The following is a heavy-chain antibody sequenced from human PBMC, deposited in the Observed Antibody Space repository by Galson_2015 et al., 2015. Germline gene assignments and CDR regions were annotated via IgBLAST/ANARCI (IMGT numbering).Heavy chain of an antibody. CDR2: IKQDGGDK. J-gene: IGHJ4*02. D-gene: IGHD5/OR15-5a*01. CDR1: GFTFSNYW. Sequence: SLRLSCAASGFTFSNYWMAWVRQAPGKGLEWVANIKQDGGDKYYVDSVKGRFTISRDDAKNSLYLQMNSLRAEDTAVYYCARGLVNRLRGFDYWGQGTLVTVSS. V-gene: IGHV3-7*01. CDR3: ARGLVNRLRGFDY.